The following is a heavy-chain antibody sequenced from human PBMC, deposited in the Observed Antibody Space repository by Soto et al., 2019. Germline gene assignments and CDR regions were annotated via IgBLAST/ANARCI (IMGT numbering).Heavy chain of an antibody. Sequence: GGSLRLSCAASGFTFDDYAMHWVRQAPGKGLEWVSGISWNSGSIGYADSVKGRFTISRDNAKNSLYLQMNSLRAEDKDLYYCAKISGEEWMGTGPNYYFDYWGQGTLVTVSS. CDR1: GFTFDDYA. V-gene: IGHV3-9*01. CDR2: ISWNSGSI. D-gene: IGHD6-19*01. J-gene: IGHJ4*01. CDR3: AKISGEEWMGTGPNYYFDY.